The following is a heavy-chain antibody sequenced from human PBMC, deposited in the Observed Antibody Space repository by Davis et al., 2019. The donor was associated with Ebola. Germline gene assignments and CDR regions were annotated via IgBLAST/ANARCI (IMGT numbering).Heavy chain of an antibody. CDR1: GFTFSSYS. V-gene: IGHV3-48*01. CDR2: ISSSSSTI. CDR3: AKDYYDSTGRYFDY. D-gene: IGHD3-22*01. J-gene: IGHJ4*02. Sequence: GGSLRLSCAASGFTFSSYSMNWVRQAPGKGLEWVSYISSSSSTIYYADSVKGRFTISRDNSKTTLYLQMNNLRAEDTAVYYCAKDYYDSTGRYFDYWGQGTLVTVSS.